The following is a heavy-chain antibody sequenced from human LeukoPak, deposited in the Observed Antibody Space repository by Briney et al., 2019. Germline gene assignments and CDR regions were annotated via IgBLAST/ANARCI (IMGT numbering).Heavy chain of an antibody. CDR3: ARRDYGGNSVNWFDP. V-gene: IGHV4-59*12. Sequence: SETLSLTCTVSRGSISLYHWSWIRQPPGKGLEWIGHIYYSGSTNYNPSLKSRVTISVDTSKNQFSLKLSSVTAADTAVYYCARRDYGGNSVNWFDPWGQGTLVTVSS. CDR2: IYYSGST. CDR1: RGSISLYH. D-gene: IGHD4-23*01. J-gene: IGHJ5*02.